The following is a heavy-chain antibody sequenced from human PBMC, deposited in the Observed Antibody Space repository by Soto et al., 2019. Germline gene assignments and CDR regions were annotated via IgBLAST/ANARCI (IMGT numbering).Heavy chain of an antibody. V-gene: IGHV3-23*01. Sequence: GGSLRLSCAASGFTFSSYAMSWVRQAPGKGLEWVSAISGSGGSTYYADSAKGRFTISRDNSKNTLYLQMNSLRAEDTAVYYCARGYCSSTSCQVHYYYYYGMDVWGQGTTVTVSS. CDR3: ARGYCSSTSCQVHYYYYYGMDV. CDR1: GFTFSSYA. CDR2: ISGSGGST. D-gene: IGHD2-2*01. J-gene: IGHJ6*02.